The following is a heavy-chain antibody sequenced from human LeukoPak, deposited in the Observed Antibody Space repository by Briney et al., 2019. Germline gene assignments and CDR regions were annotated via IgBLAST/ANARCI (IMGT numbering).Heavy chain of an antibody. CDR2: ISGSGGST. CDR3: AKVGSSSWSPFDY. D-gene: IGHD6-13*01. CDR1: GFTLRNYA. V-gene: IGHV3-23*01. J-gene: IGHJ4*02. Sequence: PGGSLRLSCAASGFTLRNYAMSWVRQAPGKGLEWVSAISGSGGSTNYADSVKGRFTISRDNSKNTLYLQMNSLRAEDTAVYYCAKVGSSSWSPFDYWGQGTLVTVSS.